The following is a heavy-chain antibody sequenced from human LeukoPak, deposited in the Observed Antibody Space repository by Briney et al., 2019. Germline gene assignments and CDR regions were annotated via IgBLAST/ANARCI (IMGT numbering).Heavy chain of an antibody. V-gene: IGHV4-39*01. CDR2: IYYSETT. CDR1: GGSINTANYY. CDR3: ERQRADYYYYYVDV. J-gene: IGHJ6*03. Sequence: SETLSLTCTVSGGSINTANYYWGWLRQPPGKGLEWIGSIYYSETTYDNPSLKSRVTISIETSKNQFSLRLSSVTASDTAVYYCERQRADYYYYYVDVWGEGTSVAVS.